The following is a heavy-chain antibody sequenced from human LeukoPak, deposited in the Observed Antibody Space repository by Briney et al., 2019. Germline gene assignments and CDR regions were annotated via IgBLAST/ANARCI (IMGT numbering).Heavy chain of an antibody. CDR3: AKVDCSGGSCYSYYFDY. CDR1: GFTFTTYW. V-gene: IGHV3-7*03. D-gene: IGHD2-15*01. Sequence: GGSLRLSCAASGFTFTTYWMSWVRQAPGKVLEWVANINQDGSEKYYVDSVKGRFTISRDNAKNSLYLQMNSLKAEDTALYYCAKVDCSGGSCYSYYFDYWGQGTLVTVSS. CDR2: INQDGSEK. J-gene: IGHJ4*02.